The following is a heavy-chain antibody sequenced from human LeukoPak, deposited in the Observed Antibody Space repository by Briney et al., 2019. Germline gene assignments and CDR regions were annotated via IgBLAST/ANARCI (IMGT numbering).Heavy chain of an antibody. CDR3: ARAGGSTVSHSDY. J-gene: IGHJ4*02. D-gene: IGHD4-17*01. CDR2: ISSSTSYI. V-gene: IGHV3-21*01. CDR1: VFTFSSYS. Sequence: PGGSLRLSCAASVFTFSSYSMNWIRQAPGKGLEWVSSISSSTSYIYYADSVKGRFTISKDNAKNSLYLQMNSLRAEDTAVYYCARAGGSTVSHSDYWGQRTLVTVSS.